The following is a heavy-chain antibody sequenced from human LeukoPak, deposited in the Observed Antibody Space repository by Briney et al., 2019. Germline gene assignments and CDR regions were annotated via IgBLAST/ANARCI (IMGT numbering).Heavy chain of an antibody. J-gene: IGHJ4*02. CDR1: GYTFTSYG. V-gene: IGHV1-18*01. Sequence: ASVKVSCKASGYTFTSYGISWVRQAPGQGLEWMGWISAYNGNTNYAQKLQGRVTMTTDTSTSTAYMELRSLRSDDTAVYYCARDSTYYDFWSGYYTGLFDYWGQGTLVTVSS. CDR3: ARDSTYYDFWSGYYTGLFDY. CDR2: ISAYNGNT. D-gene: IGHD3-3*01.